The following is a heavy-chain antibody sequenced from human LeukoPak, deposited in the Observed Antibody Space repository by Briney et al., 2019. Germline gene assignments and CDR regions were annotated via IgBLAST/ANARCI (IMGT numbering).Heavy chain of an antibody. CDR2: INYSGST. CDR1: GGSISSSSYY. V-gene: IGHV4-39*01. CDR3: ARQPYSSSVLYFDY. Sequence: PSETLSLTCTVSGGSISSSSYYWVWHRQPPGRGREWLESINYSGSTYYNPSLKSRVTISVDKSKNQFSLKLSSVTAADTAVYYCARQPYSSSVLYFDYWGQGTLVTVSS. D-gene: IGHD6-19*01. J-gene: IGHJ4*02.